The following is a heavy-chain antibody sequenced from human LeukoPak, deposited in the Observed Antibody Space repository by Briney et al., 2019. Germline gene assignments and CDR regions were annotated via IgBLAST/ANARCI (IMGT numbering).Heavy chain of an antibody. Sequence: GASVKVSCKVSGYTLTELSMHWVRQAPGKGLEWMGGFDPEDGETIYAQKFQGRVTMTEDTSTDTAYMELSSLRSEDTAVYYCATAYRYSSNWYLGSPMDVWGKGTTVTVSS. D-gene: IGHD6-13*01. CDR3: ATAYRYSSNWYLGSPMDV. J-gene: IGHJ6*03. V-gene: IGHV1-24*01. CDR1: GYTLTELS. CDR2: FDPEDGET.